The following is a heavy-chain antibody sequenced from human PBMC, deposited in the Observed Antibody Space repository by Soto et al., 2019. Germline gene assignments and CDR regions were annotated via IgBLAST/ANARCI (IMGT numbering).Heavy chain of an antibody. V-gene: IGHV4-39*01. Sequence: PSETLSHSYTVAEGYIGNSYCHWLLKPPGKGLEWIGTTYYNGNAYYNPSLKSRVSMSVDTSKNQFSLKLVSVTAADTAVYYCARHFVAVVIKGWGYWGQGTLVTVSS. CDR1: EGYIGNSY. J-gene: IGHJ4*02. D-gene: IGHD3-10*01. CDR3: ARHFVAVVIKGWGY. CDR2: TYYNGNA.